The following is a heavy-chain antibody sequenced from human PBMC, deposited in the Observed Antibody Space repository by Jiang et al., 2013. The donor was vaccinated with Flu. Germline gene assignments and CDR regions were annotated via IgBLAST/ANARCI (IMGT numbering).Heavy chain of an antibody. D-gene: IGHD5-24*01. Sequence: GLVQPGGFLRLSCAASGFTVSSNYMSWVRQAPGKGLEWVSVIYSGGSTYYADSVKGRFTISRDNSKNTLYLQMNSLRAEDTAVYYCARGERWLPVDYWGQGTLVTVSS. J-gene: IGHJ4*02. V-gene: IGHV3-66*01. CDR3: ARGERWLPVDY. CDR2: IYSGGST. CDR1: GFTVSSNY.